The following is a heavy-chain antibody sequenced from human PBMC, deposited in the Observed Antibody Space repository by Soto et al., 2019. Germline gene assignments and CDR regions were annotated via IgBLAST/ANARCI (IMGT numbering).Heavy chain of an antibody. V-gene: IGHV1-69*01. CDR2: IIPIFGTA. D-gene: IGHD3-22*01. J-gene: IGHJ4*02. Sequence: QVQLVQSGAEVKKPGSSVKVSCKASGGTFSSYAISWVRQAPGQGLEWMGGIIPIFGTANYAQKFQGRVTITADESTSTAYMELSSLRSEDTAVYYCASGRRTYYYDSSGYWRFDYWGQGTLVTVSS. CDR3: ASGRRTYYYDSSGYWRFDY. CDR1: GGTFSSYA.